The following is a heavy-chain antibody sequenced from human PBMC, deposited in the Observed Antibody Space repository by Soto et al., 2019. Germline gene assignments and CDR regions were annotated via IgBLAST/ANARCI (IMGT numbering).Heavy chain of an antibody. Sequence: QVQLVQSGAEVKKPGSSVKVSCKASGCTFSSYAISWVRQAPGQGLEWMGGSIPVFGTATYAQKFQGRLTITADKSTSTAYMELSSLRSEDRVVYYCAREGYDDYVWWSCRYQPKTFDYWGQGPLVTVSS. CDR2: SIPVFGTA. CDR3: AREGYDDYVWWSCRYQPKTFDY. V-gene: IGHV1-69*06. CDR1: GCTFSSYA. J-gene: IGHJ4*02. D-gene: IGHD3-16*02.